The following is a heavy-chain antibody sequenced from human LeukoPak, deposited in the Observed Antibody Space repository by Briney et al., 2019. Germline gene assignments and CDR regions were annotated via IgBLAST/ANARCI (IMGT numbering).Heavy chain of an antibody. Sequence: GASVKVSCKASGYTFTSYDINWVRQATGQGLEWMGWMNPNSGNTGYAQKFQGRVTMTRNTSTSTAYMELSSLRSEDTAVYYCARTGTAYYYYYMDVWGKGTTVTVSS. V-gene: IGHV1-8*01. CDR3: ARTGTAYYYYYMDV. CDR1: GYTFTSYD. D-gene: IGHD1-1*01. CDR2: MNPNSGNT. J-gene: IGHJ6*03.